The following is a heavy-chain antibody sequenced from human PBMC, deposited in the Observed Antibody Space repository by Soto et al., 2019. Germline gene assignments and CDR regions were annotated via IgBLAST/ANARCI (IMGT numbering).Heavy chain of an antibody. CDR3: AKDRQFRSYYESAGHYNN. CDR1: GFTFSSYA. V-gene: IGHV3-23*01. CDR2: ISGSGGST. Sequence: GGSLRLSCAASGFTFSSYAMSWVRQAPGKGLEWVSAISGSGGSTYYADSVKGRFTISRDNSKNTLYLQLNSLGAEDTAIYYCAKDRQFRSYYESAGHYNNWGQGTLVTVSS. D-gene: IGHD3-9*01. J-gene: IGHJ4*02.